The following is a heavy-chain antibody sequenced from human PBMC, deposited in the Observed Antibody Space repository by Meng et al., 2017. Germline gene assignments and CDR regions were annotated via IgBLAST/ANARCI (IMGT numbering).Heavy chain of an antibody. CDR2: IIPIFGTA. J-gene: IGHJ5*02. D-gene: IGHD3-10*01. CDR1: GGTFSSYA. V-gene: IGHV1-69*06. CDR3: ARVGYYGSGSYSWFDP. Sequence: SVKVSCKASGGTFSSYAISWVRQAPGQGLEWMGGIIPIFGTANYAQKFQGRVTITADKSTSTAYMELSSLRSEDTAVYYCARVGYYGSGSYSWFDPWGQGTLVTVSS.